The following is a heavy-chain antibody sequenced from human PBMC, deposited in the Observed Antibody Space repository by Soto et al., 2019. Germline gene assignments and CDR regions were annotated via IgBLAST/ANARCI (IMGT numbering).Heavy chain of an antibody. Sequence: QVQLVQSGAEVKKPGASVKVSCKASGYTFTSYGISWVRQAPGQGLEWMGWISAYNGNTNYAQKLQGRVTMTTDTATSTDYMELRSLRSDDTAVYYCARDLEAGTPYYGMDVWGQGTTVTVSS. CDR1: GYTFTSYG. CDR3: ARDLEAGTPYYGMDV. J-gene: IGHJ6*02. CDR2: ISAYNGNT. V-gene: IGHV1-18*01. D-gene: IGHD2-15*01.